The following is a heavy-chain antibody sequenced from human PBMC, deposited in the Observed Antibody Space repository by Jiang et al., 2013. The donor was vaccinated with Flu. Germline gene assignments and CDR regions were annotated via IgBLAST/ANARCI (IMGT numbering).Heavy chain of an antibody. Sequence: RTYVQVQWYNDYAVSVKSRITINPDTSKNQFSLQLNSVTPEDTAVYYCARGDFPRVVAPNYNWFDPWGQGTLVTVSS. V-gene: IGHV6-1*01. J-gene: IGHJ5*02. CDR3: ARGDFPRVVAPNYNWFDP. CDR2: TYVQVQWYN. D-gene: IGHD2-15*01.